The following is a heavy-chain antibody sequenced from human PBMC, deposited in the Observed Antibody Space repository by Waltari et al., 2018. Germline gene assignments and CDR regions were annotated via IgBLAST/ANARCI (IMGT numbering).Heavy chain of an antibody. V-gene: IGHV3-30*04. CDR2: IAYNERNI. J-gene: IGHJ6*02. Sequence: QVQLVESGGGVVQPGRSLRLSCTASEFTFSSYAMNWARPAPGKGLEWVAFIAYNERNIYYVDSVKGRFTISRDNSKKMLYLQMNSLITEDTAVYYCARDYCDRTNCHGMDVWGQGTTVTVSS. CDR3: ARDYCDRTNCHGMDV. D-gene: IGHD3-22*01. CDR1: EFTFSSYA.